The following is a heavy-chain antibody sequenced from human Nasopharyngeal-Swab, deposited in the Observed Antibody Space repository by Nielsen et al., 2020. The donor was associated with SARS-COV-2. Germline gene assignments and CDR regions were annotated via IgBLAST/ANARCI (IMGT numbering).Heavy chain of an antibody. CDR3: ARPDGSGYNWFDP. CDR1: GYTFTSYA. Sequence: ASVKVSCKASGYTFTSYAMHWVRQAPGQRLEWMGWINAGNGNTKYSQKFQGRVTITRDTSASTAYMELSSLRSEDTAVYYCARPDGSGYNWFDPWGQGTLVTGSS. J-gene: IGHJ5*02. V-gene: IGHV1-3*01. CDR2: INAGNGNT. D-gene: IGHD3-10*01.